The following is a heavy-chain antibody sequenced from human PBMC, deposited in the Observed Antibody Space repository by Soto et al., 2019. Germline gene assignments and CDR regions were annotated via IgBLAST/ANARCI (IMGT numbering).Heavy chain of an antibody. D-gene: IGHD1-1*01. J-gene: IGHJ4*02. CDR1: GFTFSSYG. V-gene: IGHV3-30*18. CDR2: ISYDGTVA. Sequence: QVQLVESGGGVVQPGRSLRLSCAASGFTFSSYGMHWVRQAPGKGLEWVTVISYDGTVAYHADSVKGRVTVSRDNSKNSLYLQMNSLRTEDTAMYYCAKEGPITNWYFDYWGQGTLVTVSS. CDR3: AKEGPITNWYFDY.